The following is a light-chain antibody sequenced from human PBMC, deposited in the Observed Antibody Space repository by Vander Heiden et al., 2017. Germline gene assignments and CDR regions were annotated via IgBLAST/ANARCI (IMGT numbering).Light chain of an antibody. CDR1: PGAVTSGYY. CDR2: STS. J-gene: IGLJ3*02. Sequence: QTVVTQEPPLTVSPGGTGTPPCTSNPGAVTSGYYPNWFQQKPGQAPRALIYSTSNKHPWTPARFSGSLLGGKAALTLSGVQPEDEAEYYCLLYFGGGQAWVFGGGTKLTVL. CDR3: LLYFGGGQAWV. V-gene: IGLV7-43*01.